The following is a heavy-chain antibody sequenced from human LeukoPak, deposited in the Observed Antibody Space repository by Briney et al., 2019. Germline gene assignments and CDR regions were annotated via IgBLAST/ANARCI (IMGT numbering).Heavy chain of an antibody. D-gene: IGHD6-13*01. CDR2: ISGSGGST. CDR1: GFSFGSYA. V-gene: IGHV3-23*01. Sequence: GGSLRLSCAASGFSFGSYAMSWVRQAPGKGLEWVSTISGSGGSTYYADSMKGRFTISRDNSKNTLYLQMNSLRAEDTAVYYCAKDPRRYSRTGGYFDYWGQGTLVTVSS. CDR3: AKDPRRYSRTGGYFDY. J-gene: IGHJ4*02.